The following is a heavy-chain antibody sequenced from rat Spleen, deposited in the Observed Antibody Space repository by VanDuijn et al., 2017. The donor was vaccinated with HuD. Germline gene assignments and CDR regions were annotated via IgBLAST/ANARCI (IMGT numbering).Heavy chain of an antibody. D-gene: IGHD1-12*02. CDR1: GFIFSDHY. CDR3: SRAGDGSYYAYFDY. Sequence: EVQLVESDGGLVQPGRSLKLSCAASGFIFSDHYVAWVRQAPTKGLEWVATINYDGRSTFYRDSVRARFTISRDNAKSILYLQMDSLQSEDTATYYCSRAGDGSYYAYFDYWGQGVMVTVSS. J-gene: IGHJ2*01. CDR2: INYDGRST. V-gene: IGHV5-29*01.